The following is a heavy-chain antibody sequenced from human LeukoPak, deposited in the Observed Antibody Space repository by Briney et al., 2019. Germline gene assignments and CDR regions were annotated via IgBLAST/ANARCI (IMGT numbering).Heavy chain of an antibody. CDR2: IYYSGST. D-gene: IGHD3-10*01. J-gene: IGHJ4*02. CDR1: GGSTSSSSYY. Sequence: SETLSLTCTVSGGSTSSSSYYWGWIRQPPGKGLEWIGTIYYSGSTYYNPSLKSRVTISVDTSKNQFSLKLSSVTAADTAVYYCARLSGSGSQFDYWGQGTLVTVSS. CDR3: ARLSGSGSQFDY. V-gene: IGHV4-39*01.